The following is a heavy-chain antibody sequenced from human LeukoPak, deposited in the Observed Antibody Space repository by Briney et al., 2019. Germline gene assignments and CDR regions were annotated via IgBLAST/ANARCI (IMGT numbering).Heavy chain of an antibody. D-gene: IGHD2-15*01. V-gene: IGHV3-7*01. Sequence: PGGSLRLSCAGSGFLLSNYWMSWVRQAPGKGLEWVANLKYDGSEGHYVDSVKGRFTIHRDNAKNFLYLQMNSLRDEDTAEYYCARDRHQFGRLWYMDVWGRGTTVAVSS. CDR2: LKYDGSEG. CDR3: ARDRHQFGRLWYMDV. CDR1: GFLLSNYW. J-gene: IGHJ6*04.